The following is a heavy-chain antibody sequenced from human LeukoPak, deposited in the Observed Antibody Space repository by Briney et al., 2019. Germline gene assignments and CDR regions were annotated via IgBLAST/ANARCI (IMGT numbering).Heavy chain of an antibody. CDR1: GYSFNNYN. Sequence: GASVKVSCKASGYSFNNYNIHWVRQATGQGLEWVGWISPNTGETGYAQKFRGSVTVTRDTSISTAYMELSSLKSEDTAVYYCARRYCVNGVCYHGIDYWGQGTLVTVSS. CDR3: ARRYCVNGVCYHGIDY. D-gene: IGHD2-8*01. V-gene: IGHV1-8*01. J-gene: IGHJ4*02. CDR2: ISPNTGET.